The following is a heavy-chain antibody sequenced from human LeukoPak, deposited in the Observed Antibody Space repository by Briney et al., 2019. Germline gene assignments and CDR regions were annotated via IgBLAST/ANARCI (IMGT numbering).Heavy chain of an antibody. D-gene: IGHD1-26*01. CDR3: ARKRACIGGGTKWFDP. V-gene: IGHV4-34*01. J-gene: IGHJ5*02. Sequence: PSETLSLTCAVYGGSFSGYYWSWIRQPPGKGLEWIGEINHSGSTNYNPSLKSRVTISVDTSKNQFSLKLSSVTAADTAVYYCARKRACIGGGTKWFDPWGQGTLVTVSS. CDR1: GGSFSGYY. CDR2: INHSGST.